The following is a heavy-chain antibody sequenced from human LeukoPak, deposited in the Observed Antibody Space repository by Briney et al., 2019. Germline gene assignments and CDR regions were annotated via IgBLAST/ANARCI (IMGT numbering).Heavy chain of an antibody. Sequence: GSLRLSCAASGFTFSSYSMNWVRQPPGKGLEWIGEINHSGSTNYNPSLKSRVTISVDTSKNQFSPKLSSVTAADAAVYYCARGGYSYDDYWGQGTLVTVSS. J-gene: IGHJ4*02. V-gene: IGHV4-34*01. D-gene: IGHD5-18*01. CDR1: GFTFSSYS. CDR2: INHSGST. CDR3: ARGGYSYDDY.